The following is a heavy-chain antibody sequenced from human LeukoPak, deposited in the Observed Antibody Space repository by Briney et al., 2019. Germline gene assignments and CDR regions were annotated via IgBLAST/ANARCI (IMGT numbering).Heavy chain of an antibody. Sequence: GGSLRLSCAASGFAFSSYWMSWVRQAPGKGLEWVANIKQDGSEQYYVDSVKGRFTISRDNAKNSLYLQMNSLRAEDTAVYYCARETAVAALDYWGQGTLVTVSS. CDR1: GFAFSSYW. J-gene: IGHJ4*02. CDR3: ARETAVAALDY. CDR2: IKQDGSEQ. V-gene: IGHV3-7*01. D-gene: IGHD6-19*01.